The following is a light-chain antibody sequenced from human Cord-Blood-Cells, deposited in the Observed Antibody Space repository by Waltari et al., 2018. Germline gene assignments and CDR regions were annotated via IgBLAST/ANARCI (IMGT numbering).Light chain of an antibody. CDR2: RNT. Sequence: QSVLTQPPSASGTPGQRVTISCSGSSSNIGSNYVYWYQQLPGTAPKLLIYRNTQRPPGVPDRFSGAKSGTSASLAISGLRSEYEADYYCAAWDDSLSGRVFGGGTKLTVL. CDR3: AAWDDSLSGRV. V-gene: IGLV1-47*01. J-gene: IGLJ3*02. CDR1: SSNIGSNY.